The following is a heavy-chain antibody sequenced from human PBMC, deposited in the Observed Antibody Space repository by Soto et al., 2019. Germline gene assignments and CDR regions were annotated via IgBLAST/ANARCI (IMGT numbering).Heavy chain of an antibody. CDR1: LGSLSGNY. CDR3: ARYRREAVAGYTHNN. V-gene: IGHV4-59*01. D-gene: IGHD6-13*01. CDR2: VYNSGST. J-gene: IGHJ4*01. Sequence: SEPLSLTCTFSLGSLSGNYWTSLRRLPGKGLEWIGYVYNSGSTNYNPSLMSRVTISEDTSKSQFCLKVNAMTAADTAVCYCARYRREAVAGYTHNNWGHGIVVTVSS.